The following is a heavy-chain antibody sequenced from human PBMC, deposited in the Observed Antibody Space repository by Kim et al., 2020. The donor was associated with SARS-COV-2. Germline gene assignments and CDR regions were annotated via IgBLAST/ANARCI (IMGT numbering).Heavy chain of an antibody. Sequence: SVKVSCKASGGTFSSYAISWVRQAPGQGLEWMGGIIPIFGTANYAQKFQGRVTITADESTSTAYMELSSLRSGDTAVYYCARGTVDTAMVTQGLFDYWGQGTLVTVSS. V-gene: IGHV1-69*13. CDR1: GGTFSSYA. D-gene: IGHD5-18*01. CDR3: ARGTVDTAMVTQGLFDY. J-gene: IGHJ4*02. CDR2: IIPIFGTA.